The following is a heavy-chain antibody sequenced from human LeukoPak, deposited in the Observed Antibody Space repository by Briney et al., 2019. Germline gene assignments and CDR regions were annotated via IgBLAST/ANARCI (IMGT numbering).Heavy chain of an antibody. D-gene: IGHD1-26*01. J-gene: IGHJ4*02. Sequence: GESLMISCKGSGFSFTSYYIAWVRQMPGKGLEWMGFVYPGDSDTRYSPSFQGQVTISADKSISTAYLQWSSLKASDTAMYYCARRSQWEANDYWGQGTLVTVSS. CDR2: VYPGDSDT. CDR3: ARRSQWEANDY. V-gene: IGHV5-51*01. CDR1: GFSFTSYY.